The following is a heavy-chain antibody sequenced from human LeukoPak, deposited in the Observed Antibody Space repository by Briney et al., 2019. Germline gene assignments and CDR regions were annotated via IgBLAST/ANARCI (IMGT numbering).Heavy chain of an antibody. J-gene: IGHJ4*02. D-gene: IGHD6-13*01. CDR2: ISAYNGNT. Sequence: ASVKVSCKASGYAFTSYGISWVRQAPGQGLEWMGWISAYNGNTNYAQKLQGRVTMTTDTSTSTAYMELRSLRSDDTAVYYCARISFLVPPDYYFDYWGQGTLVTVSS. CDR1: GYAFTSYG. CDR3: ARISFLVPPDYYFDY. V-gene: IGHV1-18*01.